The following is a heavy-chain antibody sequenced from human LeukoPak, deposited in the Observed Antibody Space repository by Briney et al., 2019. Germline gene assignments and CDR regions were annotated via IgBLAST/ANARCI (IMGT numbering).Heavy chain of an antibody. CDR2: TYYRSKWYI. CDR1: GDSVSSNSAI. Sequence: SQTLSLTCAISGDSVSSNSAIWNWIRQSPSRGLEWLGRTYYRSKWYIDYGASVKSRITINAGTSKNQFSLQLNSVTPEDTAVYYCARGYYASGFNPWGQGTLVTVSS. CDR3: ARGYYASGFNP. V-gene: IGHV6-1*01. D-gene: IGHD3-10*01. J-gene: IGHJ5*02.